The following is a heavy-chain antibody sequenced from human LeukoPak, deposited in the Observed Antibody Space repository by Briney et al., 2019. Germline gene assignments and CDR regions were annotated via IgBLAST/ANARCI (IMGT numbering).Heavy chain of an antibody. Sequence: SETLSLTCTVSGGSISSGGYYWSWIRQHPGKGLEWIGYIYYSGRTYYNPSLKSRVTISVDTSKNQFSLKLSSVTAADTAVYYCAREVIARSDTANWFDPWGQGTLVTVSS. CDR3: AREVIARSDTANWFDP. CDR1: GGSISSGGYY. V-gene: IGHV4-31*03. J-gene: IGHJ5*02. D-gene: IGHD2-21*01. CDR2: IYYSGRT.